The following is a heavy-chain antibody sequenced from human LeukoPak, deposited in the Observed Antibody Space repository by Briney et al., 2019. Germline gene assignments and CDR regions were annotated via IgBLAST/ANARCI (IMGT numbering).Heavy chain of an antibody. D-gene: IGHD2-15*01. CDR3: AKAGPYCSGGSCYSNHFDY. V-gene: IGHV3-23*01. Sequence: PGGSLRLSCAASGFTFSSYAMSWVRQATGKGLEWVSPISGSGGSTYYADSVKGRFAISRDNSKNTLYLQMNSLRAEDTAVYYCAKAGPYCSGGSCYSNHFDYWGQGTLVTVSS. CDR2: ISGSGGST. CDR1: GFTFSSYA. J-gene: IGHJ4*02.